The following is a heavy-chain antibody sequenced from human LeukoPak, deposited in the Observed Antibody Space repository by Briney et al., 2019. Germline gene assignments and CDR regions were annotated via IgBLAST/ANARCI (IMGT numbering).Heavy chain of an antibody. J-gene: IGHJ4*02. D-gene: IGHD2/OR15-2a*01. V-gene: IGHV3-30*02. Sequence: GGSLRLSCAASGLTFNNYGMHWVRQAPGKGLEWLAFIRYDGSNTYYADSVKGRFTVSRDDSKNTLYLQMNSLRGDDTAVYYCAKDGTSYYYIYYWGQGTLVTVSS. CDR1: GLTFNNYG. CDR2: IRYDGSNT. CDR3: AKDGTSYYYIYY.